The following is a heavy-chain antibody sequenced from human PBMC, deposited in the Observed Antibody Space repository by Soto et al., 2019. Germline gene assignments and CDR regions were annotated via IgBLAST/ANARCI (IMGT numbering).Heavy chain of an antibody. D-gene: IGHD4-4*01. CDR3: AKALLYYSNHDY. V-gene: IGHV3-23*01. CDR1: GFTFSSYA. J-gene: IGHJ4*02. CDR2: ISGSGGST. Sequence: EVQLLESGGGLIQPGGSLRLSCAASGFTFSSYAMSWVRQAPGKGLEWVSAISGSGGSTYYADSVKGRFTISRDNSKNTLYLQMNSLRAEDTAVYYCAKALLYYSNHDYWGQGTLVTVSS.